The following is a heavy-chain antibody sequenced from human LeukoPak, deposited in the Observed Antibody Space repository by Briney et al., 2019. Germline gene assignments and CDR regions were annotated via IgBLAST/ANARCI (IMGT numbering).Heavy chain of an antibody. J-gene: IGHJ4*02. CDR2: MSPNSGDT. CDR3: ARGPPNWGYDY. D-gene: IGHD7-27*01. Sequence: ASVKVSCKASGYTFTSYDFNWVRQATGQRPEWMGWMSPNSGDTGYAQKFQDRVTMTRNTSISTAYMEMSSLRSDDTAVYYCARGPPNWGYDYWGPGTLVTVSS. CDR1: GYTFTSYD. V-gene: IGHV1-8*01.